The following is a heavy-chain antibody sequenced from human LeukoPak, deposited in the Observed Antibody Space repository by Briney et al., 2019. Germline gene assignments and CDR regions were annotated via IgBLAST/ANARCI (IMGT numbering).Heavy chain of an antibody. Sequence: PSETLSLTCTVSGGSISSYYWSWIRQPPGKGLEWIGYIYYSGSTNYNPSLKSRVTISVDTSKNQFSLKLSSVTAADTAVYYGARVWSGYDYYYYGMDVWGQGTTVTVSS. V-gene: IGHV4-59*01. J-gene: IGHJ6*02. D-gene: IGHD5-12*01. CDR1: GGSISSYY. CDR2: IYYSGST. CDR3: ARVWSGYDYYYYGMDV.